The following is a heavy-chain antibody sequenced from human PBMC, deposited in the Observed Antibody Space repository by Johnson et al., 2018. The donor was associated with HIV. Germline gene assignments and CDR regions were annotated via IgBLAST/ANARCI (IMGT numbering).Heavy chain of an antibody. CDR2: ISGSGTII. Sequence: QVQLVESGGGLVKPGGSLRLSCAASGFTFSDYYMSWIRQAPGKGMEWVSYISGSGTIIYYTDSLTGRFTISRDNAKNSLYLQMNSLRTEDTALYYCAKDIRPSAHDAFDIWGQGTMVTVSS. V-gene: IGHV3-11*01. J-gene: IGHJ3*02. D-gene: IGHD1-14*01. CDR1: GFTFSDYY. CDR3: AKDIRPSAHDAFDI.